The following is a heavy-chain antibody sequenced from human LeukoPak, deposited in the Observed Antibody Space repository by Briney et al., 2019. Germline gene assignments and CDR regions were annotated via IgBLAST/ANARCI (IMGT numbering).Heavy chain of an antibody. V-gene: IGHV4-34*01. Sequence: PSETLSLTCAVYGGSFSGYYWSWIRQPPGKGLEWIGEINHSGSTNYNPSLKSRVTMSVDTSKNQFSLKLSSVTAADTAVYYCAREDRVNYDFWSGYYYGMDVWGQGTTVTVSS. CDR1: GGSFSGYY. D-gene: IGHD3-3*01. CDR3: AREDRVNYDFWSGYYYGMDV. CDR2: INHSGST. J-gene: IGHJ6*02.